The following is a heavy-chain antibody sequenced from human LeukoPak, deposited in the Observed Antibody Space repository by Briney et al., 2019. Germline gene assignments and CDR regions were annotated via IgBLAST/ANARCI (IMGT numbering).Heavy chain of an antibody. CDR1: GGTFISYA. Sequence: ASVKVSCKASGGTFISYAISWVRQAPGQGLEWMGGIIPIFGTENYAQKFQGRVPSTADESTSTAYMELSSLRSEDTAVYYCARASVKRSGYLVVGQYYFDYWGQGTLVTVS. CDR2: IIPIFGTE. V-gene: IGHV1-69*13. D-gene: IGHD3-3*01. J-gene: IGHJ4*02. CDR3: ARASVKRSGYLVVGQYYFDY.